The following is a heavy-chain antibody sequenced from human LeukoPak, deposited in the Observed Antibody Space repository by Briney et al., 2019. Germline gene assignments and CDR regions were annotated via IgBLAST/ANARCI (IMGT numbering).Heavy chain of an antibody. CDR2: IIPIFGTA. V-gene: IGHV1-69*06. Sequence: ASVKVSCKASGGTFSSYAISWVRQAPGQGLEWMGGIIPIFGTANYAQKFQGRVTITADKSTSIAYMGLSSLRSEDTAVYYCASGDSSSWPDYWGQGTLVTVSS. CDR3: ASGDSSSWPDY. D-gene: IGHD6-13*01. J-gene: IGHJ4*02. CDR1: GGTFSSYA.